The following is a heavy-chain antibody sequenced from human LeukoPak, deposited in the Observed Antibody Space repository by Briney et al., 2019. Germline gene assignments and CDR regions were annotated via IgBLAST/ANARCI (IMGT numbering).Heavy chain of an antibody. J-gene: IGHJ4*02. Sequence: PSQTLSLTCTVSGGSISSGGYYWSWIRQHPGKGLEWIGYIYYSGSTYYNPPLKSRVTISVGTSKNQFSLKLSSVTAADTAVYYCARGALVATRFDYWGQGTLVTVSS. D-gene: IGHD5-24*01. CDR3: ARGALVATRFDY. CDR1: GGSISSGGYY. CDR2: IYYSGST. V-gene: IGHV4-31*03.